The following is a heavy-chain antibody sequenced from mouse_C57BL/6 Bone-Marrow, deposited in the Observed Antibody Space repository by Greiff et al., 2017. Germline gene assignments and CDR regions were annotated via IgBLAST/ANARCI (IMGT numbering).Heavy chain of an antibody. V-gene: IGHV14-3*01. J-gene: IGHJ3*01. CDR3: AEPIYYYGSSYTWFAY. Sequence: DVKLVESVAELVRPGASVKLSCTASGFNIKNTYMHWVKQRPEQGLEWIGRIDPANGNTKYAPKFQGKATITTDTSSNTAYLQLSSLTSEDTAIYYCAEPIYYYGSSYTWFAYWGQGTLVTVSA. CDR2: IDPANGNT. CDR1: GFNIKNTY. D-gene: IGHD1-1*01.